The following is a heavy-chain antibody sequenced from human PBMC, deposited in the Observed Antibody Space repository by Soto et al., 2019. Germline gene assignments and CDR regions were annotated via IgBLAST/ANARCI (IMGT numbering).Heavy chain of an antibody. D-gene: IGHD5-12*01. CDR1: GGTFSSYS. CDR3: ARSDYDNNWFDP. Sequence: SVKVSCKASGGTFSSYSISWVRQAPGQGLEWMGGIIPIFGTANYAQKFQGRVTITADESTSTAYMELSSLRSEDTAVYYCARSDYDNNWFDPWGQGTLVTVSS. J-gene: IGHJ5*02. V-gene: IGHV1-69*13. CDR2: IIPIFGTA.